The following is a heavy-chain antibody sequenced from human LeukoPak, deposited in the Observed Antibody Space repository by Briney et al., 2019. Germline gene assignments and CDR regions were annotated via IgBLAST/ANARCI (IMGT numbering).Heavy chain of an antibody. CDR1: GYTFTGYY. J-gene: IGHJ6*03. Sequence: ASVKVSCKASGYTFTGYYVHWVRQAPGQGLEWMGWINPNSGGTNYAQKFQGRVTMTRDTSISTAYMELSRLRSDDTAVYYCARAPLRYFDWLFRTHYYYYMDVWGKGTTVTISS. CDR3: ARAPLRYFDWLFRTHYYYYMDV. D-gene: IGHD3-9*01. V-gene: IGHV1-2*02. CDR2: INPNSGGT.